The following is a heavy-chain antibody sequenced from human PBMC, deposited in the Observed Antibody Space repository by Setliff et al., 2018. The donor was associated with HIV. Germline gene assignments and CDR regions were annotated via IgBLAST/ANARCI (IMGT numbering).Heavy chain of an antibody. J-gene: IGHJ3*01. Sequence: PSETLSLTCAVSGYSISSVYCWGWIRQPRGEGLEWIGSVSPGGTTYYNPSLMSRVTISVDTSQNQVSLKLTSVTAADTAIYYCARAGNFGDWDGFDVWGQGTMVTVSS. CDR1: GYSISSVYC. CDR3: ARAGNFGDWDGFDV. D-gene: IGHD3-16*01. CDR2: VSPGGTT. V-gene: IGHV4-38-2*01.